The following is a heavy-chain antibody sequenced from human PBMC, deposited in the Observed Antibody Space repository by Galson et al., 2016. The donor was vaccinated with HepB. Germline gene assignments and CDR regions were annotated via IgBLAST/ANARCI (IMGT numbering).Heavy chain of an antibody. Sequence: GKGLEWVSSITSGSDYIYEAHSVKGRFTISRDDAKNSLYLQMNSLRAEDTAVYFCARVTGYSFDNWGQGTLVSVSS. V-gene: IGHV3-21*01. CDR3: ARVTGYSFDN. J-gene: IGHJ4*02. D-gene: IGHD5-24*01. CDR2: ITSGSDYI.